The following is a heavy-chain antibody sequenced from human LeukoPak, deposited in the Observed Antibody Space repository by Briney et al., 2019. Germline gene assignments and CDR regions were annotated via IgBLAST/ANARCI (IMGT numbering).Heavy chain of an antibody. CDR2: INPTSGVP. D-gene: IGHD2-2*01. CDR1: GYTFNDYY. V-gene: IGHV1-2*02. Sequence: ASVKVSCKASGYTFNDYYVHWVRQAPGQGLEWMGWINPTSGVPNYAQNFQGRVTMTRDTSINTAYMEVTRLTSDDTAVYFSAKDCERGFCSSSACCHSSYHYYYMDGWGKGTTVTVSS. J-gene: IGHJ6*03. CDR3: AKDCERGFCSSSACCHSSYHYYYMDG.